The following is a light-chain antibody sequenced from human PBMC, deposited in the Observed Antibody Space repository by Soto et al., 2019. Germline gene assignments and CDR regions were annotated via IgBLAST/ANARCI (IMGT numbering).Light chain of an antibody. Sequence: DIVMTQSPLSLPVTPGESASISCRSSQSLLHRNGYNYLDWYLQKPGQSPQVMIYLGSNRASGVPARFSGSGSGTDFTLTISRVEAEDVGVYYCMQPFQTPWTFGRGTKVEIK. CDR2: LGS. CDR3: MQPFQTPWT. J-gene: IGKJ1*01. CDR1: QSLLHRNGYNY. V-gene: IGKV2-28*01.